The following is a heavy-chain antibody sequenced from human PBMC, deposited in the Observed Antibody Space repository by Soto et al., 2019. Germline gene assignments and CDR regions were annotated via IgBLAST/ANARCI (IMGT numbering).Heavy chain of an antibody. Sequence: QEQLVQSGPEVKKPGASVKVSCTASGYTFTGHYIHWVRQAPGQGLEWVGWINPDSGSTNSAQNLQGRVTMTTDTSTSTAYMELRSLRSDDTAVYYCARENWNYDYYYGMDVWGQGTTVTVSS. CDR2: INPDSGST. CDR1: GYTFTGHY. D-gene: IGHD1-1*01. CDR3: ARENWNYDYYYGMDV. J-gene: IGHJ6*02. V-gene: IGHV1-18*04.